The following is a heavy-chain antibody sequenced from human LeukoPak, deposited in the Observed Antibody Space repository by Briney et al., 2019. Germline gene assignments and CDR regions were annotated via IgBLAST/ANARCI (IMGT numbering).Heavy chain of an antibody. Sequence: EASVKVSCKASGYTFSSHTMHWVRQAPGQRLEWMGWINAGNGNTKYSQKFQGGVTITRDTSASTAYMELRSLRSEDTAVYYCARAYCTGGSCLYYYYYGMDVWGQGTTVTVSS. D-gene: IGHD2-15*01. J-gene: IGHJ6*02. V-gene: IGHV1-3*01. CDR3: ARAYCTGGSCLYYYYYGMDV. CDR2: INAGNGNT. CDR1: GYTFSSHT.